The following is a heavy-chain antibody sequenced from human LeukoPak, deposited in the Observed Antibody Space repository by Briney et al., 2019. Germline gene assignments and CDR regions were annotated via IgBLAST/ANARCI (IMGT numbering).Heavy chain of an antibody. D-gene: IGHD3-22*01. CDR2: IWYDGSNK. CDR3: AKDRVVYYYDSSGIDY. Sequence: PGESLRLSCAASGFTFSSYGMHWVRQAPGKGLEWVAVIWYDGSNKYYADSVKVRFTISRDNSKNTLYLQMNSLRAEDTAVYCCAKDRVVYYYDSSGIDYWGQGTLVTVSS. CDR1: GFTFSSYG. V-gene: IGHV3-33*06. J-gene: IGHJ4*02.